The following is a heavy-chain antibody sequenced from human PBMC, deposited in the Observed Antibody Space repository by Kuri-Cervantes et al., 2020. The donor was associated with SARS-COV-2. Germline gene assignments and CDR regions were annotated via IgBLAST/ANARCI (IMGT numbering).Heavy chain of an antibody. D-gene: IGHD5-12*01. CDR1: GGSFSDYY. Sequence: SETLSLTCAVYGGSFSDYYWTWIRQPPGKGLEWIGEINHTGSANYNPSLKSRVTISVDTSKNQFSLKLSSVTAADTAVYYCARGKDIVATIDAFVYWGQGTLVTVSS. J-gene: IGHJ4*02. CDR2: INHTGSA. CDR3: ARGKDIVATIDAFVY. V-gene: IGHV4-34*01.